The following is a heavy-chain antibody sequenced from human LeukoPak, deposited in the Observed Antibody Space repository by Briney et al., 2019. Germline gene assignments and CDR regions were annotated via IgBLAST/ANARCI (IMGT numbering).Heavy chain of an antibody. Sequence: PGGSLRLSCAASGFTFSSVGTGWVRQAPGKWLEWVLAIRGSGGRTYYADSVKGRFTISRDNSKNTLYLQMNSLRAEDTAVYYCAKDGFVPPPHSSSSGRPYYFDYWGQGTLVTVSS. J-gene: IGHJ4*02. D-gene: IGHD6-13*01. CDR2: IRGSGGRT. CDR1: GFTFSSVG. CDR3: AKDGFVPPPHSSSSGRPYYFDY. V-gene: IGHV3-23*01.